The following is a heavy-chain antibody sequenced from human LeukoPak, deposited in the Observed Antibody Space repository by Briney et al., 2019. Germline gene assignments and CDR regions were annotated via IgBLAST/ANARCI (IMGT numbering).Heavy chain of an antibody. J-gene: IGHJ6*02. CDR3: ARGASPLRQAYYYDSSGYSGYYYGMDV. D-gene: IGHD3-22*01. V-gene: IGHV3-74*01. CDR2: IFSDGSRT. Sequence: PGGSLRLSCAASGFTFSSYWMHWVRQAPGEGLVWVSLIFSDGSRTNYADSVKGRFTISRDNAKNTLYLQMNSLRAEDTAVYYCARGASPLRQAYYYDSSGYSGYYYGMDVWGQGTTVTVSS. CDR1: GFTFSSYW.